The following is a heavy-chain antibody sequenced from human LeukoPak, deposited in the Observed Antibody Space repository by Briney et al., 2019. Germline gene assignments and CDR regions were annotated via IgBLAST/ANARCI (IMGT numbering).Heavy chain of an antibody. CDR3: ARGDSGYYYGGHFDY. CDR1: GFTFSSYS. Sequence: PGGSLRLSCAASGFTFSSYSMNWVRQAPGKGLEWVSSISSSSSYIYYADSVKGRFTISRDNAKNSLYLQMNSLRAEDTAVYYCARGDSGYYYGGHFDYWGQGTLATVSS. CDR2: ISSSSSYI. V-gene: IGHV3-21*01. D-gene: IGHD3-22*01. J-gene: IGHJ4*02.